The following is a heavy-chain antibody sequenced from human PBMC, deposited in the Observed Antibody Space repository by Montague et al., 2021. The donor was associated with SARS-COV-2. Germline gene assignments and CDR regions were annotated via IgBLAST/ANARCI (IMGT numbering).Heavy chain of an antibody. V-gene: IGHV4-34*01. CDR1: GGSFSAYF. J-gene: IGHJ4*02. D-gene: IGHD3-22*01. CDR3: ARGRQHFNMIVVAMTGGEYYFDY. Sequence: SETLSLTCAVYGGSFSAYFWTWIRQPPGKGLEWIGEINHRGTSNYNPSLKSRVSISVDTSKNQFSLYLSSVTAADTAVYYCARGRQHFNMIVVAMTGGEYYFDYWGQGTLVTVSS. CDR2: INHRGTS.